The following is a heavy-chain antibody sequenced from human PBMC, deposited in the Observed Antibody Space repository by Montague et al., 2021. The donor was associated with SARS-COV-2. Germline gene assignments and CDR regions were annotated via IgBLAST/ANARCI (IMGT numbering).Heavy chain of an antibody. CDR2: VGASGVTT. V-gene: IGHV3-23*01. CDR1: GFSFSTYA. CDR3: AKGPFCGGTPGYVLGAFDF. J-gene: IGHJ3*01. D-gene: IGHD2-15*01. Sequence: SLRLSCAASGFSFSTYAMTWARQPPGKGLEWVSGVGASGVTTFYADSVKGRFTISRDNSKSILYLQMNSLGVEDTAIYYCAKGPFCGGTPGYVLGAFDFWGQGTMVTVSS.